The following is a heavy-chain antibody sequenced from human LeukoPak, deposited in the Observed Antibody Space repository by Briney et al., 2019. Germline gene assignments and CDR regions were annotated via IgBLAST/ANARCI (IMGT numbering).Heavy chain of an antibody. J-gene: IGHJ4*02. Sequence: PGGSLRLSCAASGFTFDDYAMHWVRQAPGKGLEWVSGISWNSGSIGYADSVKGRFTISRDNAKNSLYLQMNSLRAEDTAVYYCARGLYKVDYWGQGTLVTVSS. CDR3: ARGLYKVDY. D-gene: IGHD1-1*01. CDR1: GFTFDDYA. V-gene: IGHV3-9*01. CDR2: ISWNSGSI.